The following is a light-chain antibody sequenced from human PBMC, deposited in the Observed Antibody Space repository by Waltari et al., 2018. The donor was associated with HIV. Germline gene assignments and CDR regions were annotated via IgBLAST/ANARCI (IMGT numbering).Light chain of an antibody. CDR3: QSSDSSGVDFVV. J-gene: IGLJ2*01. CDR1: ALTKRY. CDR2: KDT. V-gene: IGLV3-25*03. Sequence: DLTQPPSVSVPPGQTATITCTGDALTKRYGYWYQKKSGQAPVLLINKDTERLSGIPERFSGSSSWTSLTLTINEVRAEDEAEYYCQSSDSSGVDFVVFGGGTKLTV.